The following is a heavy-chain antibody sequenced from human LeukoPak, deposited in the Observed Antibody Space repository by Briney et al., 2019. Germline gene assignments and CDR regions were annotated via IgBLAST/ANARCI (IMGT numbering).Heavy chain of an antibody. CDR1: GYTFTGHY. V-gene: IGHV1-2*02. J-gene: IGHJ6*03. D-gene: IGHD3-10*01. Sequence: ASVKVSCKASGYTFTGHYIHWVRQAPGQGLEWMGWINPKSGGTNYAQKFQGRVTMTRDTSISTAYMELSRLRSDDTAVYYCARLVRDGGDNYMDVWGKGTTVTISS. CDR2: INPKSGGT. CDR3: ARLVRDGGDNYMDV.